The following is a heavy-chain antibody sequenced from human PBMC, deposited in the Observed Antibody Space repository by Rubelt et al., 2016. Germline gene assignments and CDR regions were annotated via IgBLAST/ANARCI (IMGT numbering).Heavy chain of an antibody. D-gene: IGHD5-24*01. CDR2: IDPSDSYT. Sequence: GGIDPSDSYTNYSPSFQGHVTISADKSISTAYLQWSSLKASDTAMYYCARRMQGLRDGYNYLSGVISDYWGQGTLVTVSS. CDR3: ARRMQGLRDGYNYLSGVISDY. V-gene: IGHV5-10-1*01. J-gene: IGHJ4*02.